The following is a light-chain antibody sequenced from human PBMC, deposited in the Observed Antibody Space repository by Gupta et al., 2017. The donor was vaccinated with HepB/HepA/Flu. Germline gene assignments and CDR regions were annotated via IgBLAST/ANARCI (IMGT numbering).Light chain of an antibody. CDR3: SSFTSTLTLVV. J-gene: IGLJ2*01. V-gene: IGLV2-14*03. Sequence: QSALTQPASVSGSPGQSITISCTRTSRYIGAYDSVSWYQQYPGKAPKLLIYDVAARPSGISTRFSGSKSGNTASLTISGLQTEDEAAYFCSSFTSTLTLVVFGGGTKLTVL. CDR2: DVA. CDR1: SRYIGAYDS.